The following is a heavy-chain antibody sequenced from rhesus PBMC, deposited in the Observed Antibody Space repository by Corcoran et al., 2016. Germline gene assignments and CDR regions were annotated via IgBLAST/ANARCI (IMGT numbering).Heavy chain of an antibody. V-gene: IGHV4-127*01. Sequence: QVQLQESGPGLVKPSETLSLTCAVSGYSISSGYGWSWLRPAPGKGLEWVGYICESSGSTNYNPSLKSRVTISKDTSKNQFSLKLSSVTAADTAVYYCASYSSGWYLGYYFDYWGQGVLVTVSS. CDR2: ICESSGST. D-gene: IGHD6-31*01. CDR3: ASYSSGWYLGYYFDY. J-gene: IGHJ4*01. CDR1: GYSISSGYG.